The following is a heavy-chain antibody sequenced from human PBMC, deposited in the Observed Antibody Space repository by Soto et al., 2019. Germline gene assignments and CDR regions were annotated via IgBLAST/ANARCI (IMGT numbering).Heavy chain of an antibody. J-gene: IGHJ4*02. Sequence: QVQMVQSGSEVKKPGASVKVSCKASGYTFSSRGISWVRQAPGQGLEWLGWISCYNGDTTYAQKVQDRVTMTTDTSTSTAYMELRSLRSDDTAVYYCTVGIDYGDYGYFDSWSQGTLITVSS. CDR2: ISCYNGDT. D-gene: IGHD4-17*01. V-gene: IGHV1-18*04. CDR3: TVGIDYGDYGYFDS. CDR1: GYTFSSRG.